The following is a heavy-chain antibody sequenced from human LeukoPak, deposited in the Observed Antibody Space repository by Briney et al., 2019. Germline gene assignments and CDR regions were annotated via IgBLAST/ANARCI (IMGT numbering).Heavy chain of an antibody. CDR3: ARGLLYRGYSYGSGGDY. D-gene: IGHD5-18*01. CDR1: GYTFTSYD. CDR2: MNPNSGNT. Sequence: ASVKVSCKASGYTFTSYDINWVRQATGQGLEWMGWMNPNSGNTGYAQKFQGRVTMTRNTSISTAYMELSGLRSEDTAVYYCARGLLYRGYSYGSGGDYWGQGTLVTVSS. V-gene: IGHV1-8*01. J-gene: IGHJ4*02.